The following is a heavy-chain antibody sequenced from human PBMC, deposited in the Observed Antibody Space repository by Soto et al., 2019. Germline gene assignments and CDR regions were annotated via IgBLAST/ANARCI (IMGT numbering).Heavy chain of an antibody. CDR3: ARGGSYYAQ. CDR2: INSVSGGA. D-gene: IGHD3-10*01. V-gene: IGHV1-2*02. J-gene: IGHJ4*02. Sequence: QVEMGQSGAEVKQPGASVRVSCKASGNTHTIYFIHWRRQAPGQRLEWMGWINSVSGGANYAPRIPGRVSMTRDRSSATAFRDLSGLRSDDTAVCYCARGGSYYAQWGQGTLVTVS. CDR1: GNTHTIYF.